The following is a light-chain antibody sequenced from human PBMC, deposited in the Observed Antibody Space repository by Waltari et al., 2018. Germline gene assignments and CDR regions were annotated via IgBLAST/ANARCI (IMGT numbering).Light chain of an antibody. CDR2: RNN. Sequence: QSVLTQPPSASGTPGQRVTISCSGSSSNIGSNYVYWYQQLPGTAPKLLISRNNQRPSGVPHRFSGSLSGTSAALAISGLRSEDEADYYCAAWDDSLSGVVFGGGTKLTVL. CDR3: AAWDDSLSGVV. CDR1: SSNIGSNY. V-gene: IGLV1-47*01. J-gene: IGLJ2*01.